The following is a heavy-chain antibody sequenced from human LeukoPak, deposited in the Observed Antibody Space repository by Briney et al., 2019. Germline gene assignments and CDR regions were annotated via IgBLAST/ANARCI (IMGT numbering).Heavy chain of an antibody. CDR1: GFTFSSNS. D-gene: IGHD1-1*01. V-gene: IGHV3-48*04. CDR2: ISSTGGTI. Sequence: PGGSLRLSCAASGFTFSSNSMNWVRQAPGKGLEWVSYISSTGGTIYYADSVKGRFTISRDNAKNSLYLQMNSLRVEDTAVYYCARGVPTGIDYFDYWGQGTLVTVSS. J-gene: IGHJ4*02. CDR3: ARGVPTGIDYFDY.